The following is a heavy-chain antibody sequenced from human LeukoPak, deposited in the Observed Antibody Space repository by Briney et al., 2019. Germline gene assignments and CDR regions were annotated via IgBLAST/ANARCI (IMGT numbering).Heavy chain of an antibody. V-gene: IGHV3-7*03. Sequence: GGSLRLSCAASGFTFSRSWMSWVRQAPGKGLGWVANINQDGGEKHYVNSVKGRFTISRDNANNSVFLQINSLRAEDTAVYYCAKDSTVTTYFDYWGQGTLVTVSS. CDR2: INQDGGEK. J-gene: IGHJ4*02. D-gene: IGHD4-17*01. CDR3: AKDSTVTTYFDY. CDR1: GFTFSRSW.